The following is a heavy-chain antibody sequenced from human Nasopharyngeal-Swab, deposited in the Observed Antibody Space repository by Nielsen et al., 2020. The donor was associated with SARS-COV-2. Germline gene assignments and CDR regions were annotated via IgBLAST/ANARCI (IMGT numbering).Heavy chain of an antibody. Sequence: WIPQPPGKGLEWIGYIYHSGSTYYNPSLKSRVTISVDRSKNQFSLKLSSVTAADTAVYYCARDRVTGFLGQVYYYYGMDVWGQGTTVTVSS. D-gene: IGHD3-3*01. V-gene: IGHV4-30-2*01. CDR3: ARDRVTGFLGQVYYYYGMDV. J-gene: IGHJ6*02. CDR2: IYHSGST.